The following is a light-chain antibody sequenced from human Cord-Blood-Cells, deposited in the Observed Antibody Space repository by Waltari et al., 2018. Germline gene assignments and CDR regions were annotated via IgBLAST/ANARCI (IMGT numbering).Light chain of an antibody. CDR1: QSVLYSSNNKNY. J-gene: IGKJ1*01. CDR2: WAS. V-gene: IGKV4-1*01. Sequence: DIVMTQSPDSLAVSLGERATINCKSSQSVLYSSNNKNYLAWYQQKPGHPPKLLIYWASTRESGVPDRFSGSGSGTDFTLTISSLQAEDVAVYYCQQYYSTPPTFGRGTKVEIK. CDR3: QQYYSTPPT.